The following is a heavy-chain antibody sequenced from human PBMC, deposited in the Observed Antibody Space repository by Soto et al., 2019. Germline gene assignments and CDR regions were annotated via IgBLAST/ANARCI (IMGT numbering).Heavy chain of an antibody. D-gene: IGHD2-8*01. J-gene: IGHJ4*02. CDR3: VKDRQTDGRWPFDQ. CDR2: LFGSGGGI. Sequence: GGSLRLSCAASGFTFSTYAMSWVRQAPGKGLEWVSGLFGSGGGISYADSVKGRFTISRDNSNNVLYLQMESLRVEDTAVYYCVKDRQTDGRWPFDQWGQGTQVTVSS. V-gene: IGHV3-23*01. CDR1: GFTFSTYA.